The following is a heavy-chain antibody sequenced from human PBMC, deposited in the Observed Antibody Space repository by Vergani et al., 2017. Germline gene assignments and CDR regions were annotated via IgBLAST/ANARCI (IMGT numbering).Heavy chain of an antibody. Sequence: QMQLQESGPGLVKASETLSLTCTVSGDSIISRSYYWGWIRQPPGKGLEWIGSIYNSGNGDSSSSLKSLVTISAETSKNQFSLRLTSVTAADTAVYYCASGKYYSDSTSHFRGRYFDVWGRGTLVTVPS. J-gene: IGHJ2*01. D-gene: IGHD3-16*01. CDR1: GDSIISRSYY. V-gene: IGHV4-39*01. CDR2: IYNSGNG. CDR3: ASGKYYSDSTSHFRGRYFDV.